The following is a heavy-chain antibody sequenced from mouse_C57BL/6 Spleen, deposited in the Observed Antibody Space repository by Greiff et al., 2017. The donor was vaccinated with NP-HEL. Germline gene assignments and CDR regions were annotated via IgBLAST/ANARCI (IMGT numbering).Heavy chain of an antibody. J-gene: IGHJ2*01. CDR1: GFNIKDDY. D-gene: IGHD3-2*02. V-gene: IGHV14-4*01. Sequence: EVQLQESGAELVRPGASVKLSCTASGFNIKDDYMHWVKQRPEQGLEWIGWIDPGNGDTEYASKFQGKATITADTSSNTAYLQLSSLTSEDTAVYYCTEQLRLQGKNYWGQGTTLTASS. CDR2: IDPGNGDT. CDR3: TEQLRLQGKNY.